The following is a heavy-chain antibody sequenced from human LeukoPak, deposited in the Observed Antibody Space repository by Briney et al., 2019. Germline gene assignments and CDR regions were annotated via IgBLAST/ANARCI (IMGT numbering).Heavy chain of an antibody. V-gene: IGHV4-34*01. CDR1: GGSFSGYY. Sequence: SETLSLTCAVYGGSFSGYYWSWIRQPPGKGLEWIGEINHSGSTNYNPSLKSRVTISVDTSKNQFSLKLSSVTAADTAVNYCARAPYGDYDGDWFDPWGQGTLVTVSS. CDR3: ARAPYGDYDGDWFDP. D-gene: IGHD4-17*01. J-gene: IGHJ5*02. CDR2: INHSGST.